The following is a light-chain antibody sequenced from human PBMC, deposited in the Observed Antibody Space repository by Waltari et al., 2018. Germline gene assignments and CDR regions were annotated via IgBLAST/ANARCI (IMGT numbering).Light chain of an antibody. CDR2: DTS. CDR1: QSVNWY. CDR3: QQRRNWPLT. J-gene: IGKJ4*01. Sequence: EIVLTQSPATLSLSPGERATLSCRVSQSVNWYLAWYQQRPGQAPRLLIYDTSNRATGIPARFSGSGSETDFTLTISSLEPEDSAVYYCQQRRNWPLTFGGGTKVEIK. V-gene: IGKV3-11*01.